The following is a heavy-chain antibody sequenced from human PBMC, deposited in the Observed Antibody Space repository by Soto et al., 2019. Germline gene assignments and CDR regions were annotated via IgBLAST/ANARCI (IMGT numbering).Heavy chain of an antibody. CDR1: GGTFSSYA. V-gene: IGHV1-69*01. Sequence: QVQLVQSGAEVKKPGSSVKASCKASGGTFSSYAISWVRQAPGQGLEWMGGIIPIFGTANYAQKFQGRVTITADESTSTAYMELSSLRSEDTAVYYCARTYAMVTGFEGWFDPWGQGTLVTVSS. J-gene: IGHJ5*02. CDR3: ARTYAMVTGFEGWFDP. D-gene: IGHD2-21*02. CDR2: IIPIFGTA.